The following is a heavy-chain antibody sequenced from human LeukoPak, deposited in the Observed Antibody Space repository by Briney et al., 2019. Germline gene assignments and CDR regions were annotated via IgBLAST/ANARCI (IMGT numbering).Heavy chain of an antibody. Sequence: SVKVSCKSSGYTFSDYYIHWVRQAPGQGLEWMGRINPKNGDTYYEQSFQGRVTMTRDASISTAYMEVSGLRSDDTAVYYCARDLSSTSNWELDSWGQGILVTVSS. D-gene: IGHD7-27*01. CDR3: ARDLSSTSNWELDS. CDR2: INPKNGDT. V-gene: IGHV1-2*06. CDR1: GYTFSDYY. J-gene: IGHJ4*02.